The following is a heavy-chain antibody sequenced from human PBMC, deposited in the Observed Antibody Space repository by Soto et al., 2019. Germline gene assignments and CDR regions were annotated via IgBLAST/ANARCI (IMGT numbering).Heavy chain of an antibody. CDR2: ITRTYST. CDR1: AFNWINHA. V-gene: IGHV3-23*01. Sequence: VPLSLYGTCSAFNWINHARSWVHQAPGKGLEWVSAITRTYSTYYADSVKGRFTISIDNYRTTLYLQMNCLGAEEAALYYCAKALLVEVGASAYWGKGTPVSGSS. CDR3: AKALLVEVGASAY. D-gene: IGHD1-26*01. J-gene: IGHJ1*01.